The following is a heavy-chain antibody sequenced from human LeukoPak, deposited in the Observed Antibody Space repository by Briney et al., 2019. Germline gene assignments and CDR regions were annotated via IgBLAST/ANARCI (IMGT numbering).Heavy chain of an antibody. D-gene: IGHD3-22*01. V-gene: IGHV1-18*01. CDR1: GYTFTSYG. Sequence: ASVKVSCKASGYTFTSYGISWVRQAPGQGLEWMGWISAHTGTTNYAQKFQGRVTMTIDTSTSTAFMELRSLRSDDTAVYYCARDKNYYDSSGYYYYFDYWGQGTLVTVSS. CDR2: ISAHTGTT. J-gene: IGHJ4*02. CDR3: ARDKNYYDSSGYYYYFDY.